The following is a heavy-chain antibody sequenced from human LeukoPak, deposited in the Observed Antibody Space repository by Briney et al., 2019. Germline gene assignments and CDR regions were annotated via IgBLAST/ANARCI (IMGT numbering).Heavy chain of an antibody. J-gene: IGHJ3*02. CDR3: ASRLSGSSDAFDI. CDR2: IIPILGIA. V-gene: IGHV1-69*02. D-gene: IGHD1-26*01. CDR1: GYTFTGYY. Sequence: SVKVSCKASGYTFTGYYMHWVRQAPGQGLEWMGRIIPILGIANYAQKFQGRVTITADKSTSTAYMELSSLRSEDTAVYYCASRLSGSSDAFDIWGQGTMVTVSS.